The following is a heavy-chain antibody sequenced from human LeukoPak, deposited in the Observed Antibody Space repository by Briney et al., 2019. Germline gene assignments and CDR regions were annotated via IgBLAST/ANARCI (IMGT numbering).Heavy chain of an antibody. CDR1: GGTFSSYA. D-gene: IGHD4-17*01. V-gene: IGHV1-69*05. Sequence: EASVKVSXKASGGTFSSYAISWVRQAPGQGLEWMGRIIPIFGTANYAQKFQGRVTITTDESTSTAYMELSSLRSEGTAVYYCARNLYGDYTNGDYWGQGTLVTVSS. CDR2: IIPIFGTA. CDR3: ARNLYGDYTNGDY. J-gene: IGHJ4*02.